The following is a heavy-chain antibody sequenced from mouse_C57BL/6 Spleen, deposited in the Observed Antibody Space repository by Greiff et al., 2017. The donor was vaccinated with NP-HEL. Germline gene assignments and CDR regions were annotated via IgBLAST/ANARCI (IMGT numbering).Heavy chain of an antibody. J-gene: IGHJ2*01. V-gene: IGHV1-53*01. CDR1: GYTFTSYW. CDR2: INPSNGGT. CDR3: ARSAPFYYLFDY. Sequence: VQLQQSGTELVKPGASVKLSCKASGYTFTSYWMHWVKQRPGQGLEWIGNINPSNGGTNYNEKFKSKATLTVDKSSSTAYMQLSSLTSEDSAVYYCARSAPFYYLFDYWGQGTTLTVSS. D-gene: IGHD1-1*01.